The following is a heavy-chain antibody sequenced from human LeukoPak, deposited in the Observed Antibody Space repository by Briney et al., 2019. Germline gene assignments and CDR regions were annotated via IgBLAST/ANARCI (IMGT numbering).Heavy chain of an antibody. V-gene: IGHV4-38-2*02. CDR1: GYSISSGYY. J-gene: IGHJ4*02. D-gene: IGHD3-10*01. CDR3: ARDRMRITAGADY. Sequence: SETLSLTCTVSGYSISSGYYWGWIRQPPGKGLEWIGNIFHSGNTYYNPSLESRVIISVDTSKNQFSLKLSSVTAADTAMYYCARDRMRITAGADYWGQGTLVTVSS. CDR2: IFHSGNT.